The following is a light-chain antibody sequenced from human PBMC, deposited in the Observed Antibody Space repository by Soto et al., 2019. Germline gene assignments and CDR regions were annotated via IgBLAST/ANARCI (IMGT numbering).Light chain of an antibody. J-gene: IGKJ1*01. V-gene: IGKV3-15*01. CDR1: QSVSSN. CDR2: GAS. CDR3: QQSYRTPRT. Sequence: EIVMTQSPATLSVSPGERATLSCRASQSVSSNLAWYQQKPGQAPRLLIYGASTRATGIPARFSGGGSGTEFTLTITSLQSEDFAVYYCQQSYRTPRTFGQGTKVDIK.